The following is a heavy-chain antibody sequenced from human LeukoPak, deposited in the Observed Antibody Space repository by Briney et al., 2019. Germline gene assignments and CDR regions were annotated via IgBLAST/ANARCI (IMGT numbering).Heavy chain of an antibody. CDR1: GFTFNNYA. CDR3: AKDYDSSGYPWVFDY. J-gene: IGHJ4*02. Sequence: GGSLRLSCAASGFTFNNYAMSWVRQAPGKGLEWVSTISGSGGSTYYADSVKGRFTISRDNSKNTLYLQMNSLRAEDTAVYYCAKDYDSSGYPWVFDYWGQGTLVTVSS. CDR2: ISGSGGST. D-gene: IGHD3-22*01. V-gene: IGHV3-23*01.